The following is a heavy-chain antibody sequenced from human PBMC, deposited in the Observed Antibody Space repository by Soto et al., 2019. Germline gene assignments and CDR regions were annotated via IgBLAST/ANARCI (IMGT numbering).Heavy chain of an antibody. CDR1: GGSFSGYY. Sequence: PSETLSLTCAVYGGSFSGYYWSWIRQPPGKGLEWIGEINHSGSTNYNPSLKSRVTISVDTSKNQFSLKLSSVTAADTAVYYCARDSIAARRYYYYAMDVWGQGTTVTVSS. D-gene: IGHD6-6*01. CDR2: INHSGST. CDR3: ARDSIAARRYYYYAMDV. V-gene: IGHV4-34*01. J-gene: IGHJ6*02.